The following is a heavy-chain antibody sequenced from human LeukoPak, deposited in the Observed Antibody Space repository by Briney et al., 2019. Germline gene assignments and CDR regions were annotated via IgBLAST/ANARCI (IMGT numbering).Heavy chain of an antibody. Sequence: PGGSLRLSCAASGFTFNNYAMSWVRQAPGKGLEWVSAISGSDAGTYYADSVKGRFTISRDDSKNTAYLQMNSLKAEDTAVYYCTRHDRGYYGSGSQFDYWGQGTLVTVSS. CDR2: ISGSDAGT. CDR3: TRHDRGYYGSGSQFDY. CDR1: GFTFNNYA. V-gene: IGHV3-23*01. D-gene: IGHD3-10*01. J-gene: IGHJ4*02.